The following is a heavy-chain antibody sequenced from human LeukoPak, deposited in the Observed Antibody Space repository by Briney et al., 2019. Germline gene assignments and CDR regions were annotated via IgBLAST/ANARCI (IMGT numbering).Heavy chain of an antibody. CDR1: GFTFDDYA. CDR2: ISWNSGSI. CDR3: AKDMSPGLVVSYGSSYGYDY. J-gene: IGHJ4*02. Sequence: GGSLRLSCAASGFTFDDYAMHWVRQAPGKGLEWVSGISWNSGSIGYADSVKGRFTTSRDNAKNSLYLQMNSLRAEDTALYYCAKDMSPGLVVSYGSSYGYDYWGQGTLVTVSS. V-gene: IGHV3-9*01. D-gene: IGHD5-18*01.